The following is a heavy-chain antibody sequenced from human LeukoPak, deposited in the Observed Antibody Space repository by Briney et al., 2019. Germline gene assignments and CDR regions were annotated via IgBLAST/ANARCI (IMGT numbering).Heavy chain of an antibody. CDR1: GHTFSGYY. D-gene: IGHD3-10*01. V-gene: IGHV1-2*02. Sequence: EASVKVSCKASGHTFSGYYMHWVRQAPGQGLEWMGWINPNSGGTNYAQKFQGRVTMTRDTSISTAYMELSRLRSDDTAVYYCARVNHGGYYYGSGSYGIDYWGQGTLVTVSS. CDR3: ARVNHGGYYYGSGSYGIDY. J-gene: IGHJ4*02. CDR2: INPNSGGT.